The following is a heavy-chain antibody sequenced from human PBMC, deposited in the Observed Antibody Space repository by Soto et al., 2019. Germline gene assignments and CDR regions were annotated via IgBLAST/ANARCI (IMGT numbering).Heavy chain of an antibody. Sequence: QVHLVHSGAEVKKPGASVKVSCKASGYTFPSYGISWVRQAPGQGLEWMGWITTYNGNTNYAQKVQGRVTMTTDTSTSTAYMELRSLRSDDTAVYYCARGRTLVGNRHFEVWGQGTLVTVSS. CDR3: ARGRTLVGNRHFEV. V-gene: IGHV1-18*04. CDR1: GYTFPSYG. J-gene: IGHJ3*01. CDR2: ITTYNGNT. D-gene: IGHD2-15*01.